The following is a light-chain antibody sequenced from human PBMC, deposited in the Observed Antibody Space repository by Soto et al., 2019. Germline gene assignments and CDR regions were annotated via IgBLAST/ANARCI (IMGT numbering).Light chain of an antibody. Sequence: QSVLTQPASVSGSPGQSITISCTGTSSDVGSYNLVSWYPQHPGKAPKLMIYEGSKRPSGVTNRFSGSKSGNTASLTISGLHADDDADSYYCAYAGSSTILFGGWTQLTGL. CDR3: CAYAGSSTIL. CDR2: EGS. CDR1: SSDVGSYNL. V-gene: IGLV2-23*03. J-gene: IGLJ2*01.